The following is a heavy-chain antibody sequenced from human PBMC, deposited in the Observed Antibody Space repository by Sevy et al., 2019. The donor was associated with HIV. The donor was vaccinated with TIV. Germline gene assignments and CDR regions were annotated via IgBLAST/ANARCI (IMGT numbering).Heavy chain of an antibody. V-gene: IGHV3-11*01. D-gene: IGHD3-16*02. CDR3: ARSYGSFGFDN. CDR1: GFTFSNYY. Sequence: GESLKISCAASGFTFSNYYMSWIRQAPGKGLEWVSYSSSSGSTVSYRDSVRGRFTISRDNAKNTVSLQMNSLRAEDTAVYYCARSYGSFGFDNWGQRTLVTVSS. J-gene: IGHJ4*02. CDR2: SSSSGSTV.